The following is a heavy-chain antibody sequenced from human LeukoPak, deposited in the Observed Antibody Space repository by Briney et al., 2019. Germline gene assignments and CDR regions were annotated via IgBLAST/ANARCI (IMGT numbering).Heavy chain of an antibody. J-gene: IGHJ5*02. Sequence: PGGSLRLSCAASGFTFSSYAMSWVRQAPGKGLEWVSAISGSGGSTYYADSVKGRFTISRDNSKNTLYLQMNSPRAEDTAVYYCAKDRRGKVGPGIVGAIPNWFDPWGQGTLVTVSS. D-gene: IGHD1-26*01. CDR1: GFTFSSYA. CDR3: AKDRRGKVGPGIVGAIPNWFDP. CDR2: ISGSGGST. V-gene: IGHV3-23*01.